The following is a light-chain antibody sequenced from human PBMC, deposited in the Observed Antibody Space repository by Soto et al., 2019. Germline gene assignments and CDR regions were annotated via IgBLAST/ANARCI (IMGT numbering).Light chain of an antibody. Sequence: VLTQTTATLSLSPGERATLSCRASQSIHTSLSWYQQKSGKPPRLVIYDSTLRANGVPDRFGGSRSGTEFTLTINSLEPEDFAVYYCQQRNAWPPITFGQGTRLAI. J-gene: IGKJ5*01. V-gene: IGKV3-11*01. CDR1: QSIHTS. CDR3: QQRNAWPPIT. CDR2: DST.